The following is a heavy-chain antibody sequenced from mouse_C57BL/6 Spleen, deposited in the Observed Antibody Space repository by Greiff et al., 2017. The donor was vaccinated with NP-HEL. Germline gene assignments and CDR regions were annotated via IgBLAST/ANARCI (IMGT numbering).Heavy chain of an antibody. J-gene: IGHJ2*01. V-gene: IGHV1-82*01. D-gene: IGHD2-2*01. CDR3: ARGDMVTTGFDY. CDR2: IYPGDGDT. Sequence: VQLQQSGPELVKPGASVKISCKASGYAFSSSWMNWVKQRPGKGLEWIGRIYPGDGDTNYNGKFKGKATLTADKSSSTAYMQLSSLTSEDSAVYFCARGDMVTTGFDYWGQGTTLTVSS. CDR1: GYAFSSSW.